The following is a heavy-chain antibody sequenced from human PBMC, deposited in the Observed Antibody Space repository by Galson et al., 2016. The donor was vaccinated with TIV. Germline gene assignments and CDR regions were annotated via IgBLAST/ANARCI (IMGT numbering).Heavy chain of an antibody. J-gene: IGHJ4*02. CDR2: VSASGLST. V-gene: IGHV3-23*01. D-gene: IGHD2-15*01. CDR1: GFTFNRYA. CDR3: AKDLVWVVAGGGYLDS. Sequence: SLRLSCAASGFTFNRYAMTWVRQAPGRGLEWVSTVSASGLSTYYTDSVKGRFTVSRDNSKNTLYLQMNSLRAEDTAVYDCAKDLVWVVAGGGYLDSWGQGTLVTVSS.